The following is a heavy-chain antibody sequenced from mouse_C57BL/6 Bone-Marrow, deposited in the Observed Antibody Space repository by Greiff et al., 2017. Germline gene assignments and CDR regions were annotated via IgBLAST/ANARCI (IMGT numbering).Heavy chain of an antibody. CDR1: GYAFSSSW. V-gene: IGHV1-82*01. D-gene: IGHD2-4*01. Sequence: QVQLQQSGPELVKPGASVKISCKASGYAFSSSWMNWVKQRPGKGLEWIGRIYPGDGNTHYNGKFKGKATLTADKSSSTASMQLSSLTSEDSAVYYLSRSGVYYDYDGGPWFAYWGQGTLVTVSA. CDR3: SRSGVYYDYDGGPWFAY. J-gene: IGHJ3*01. CDR2: IYPGDGNT.